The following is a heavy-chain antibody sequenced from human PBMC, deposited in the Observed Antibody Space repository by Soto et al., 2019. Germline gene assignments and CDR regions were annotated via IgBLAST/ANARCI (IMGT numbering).Heavy chain of an antibody. D-gene: IGHD2-15*01. Sequence: ASVMVSCKASGYTFTSYGISWVRQAPGQGLEWMGWISAYNGNTNYAQKLQGRVTMTTDTSTSTAYMELRSLRSDDTAVYYCARSPLRRVCSGGSCYDYWGQGTLVTVSS. CDR2: ISAYNGNT. V-gene: IGHV1-18*01. CDR3: ARSPLRRVCSGGSCYDY. J-gene: IGHJ4*02. CDR1: GYTFTSYG.